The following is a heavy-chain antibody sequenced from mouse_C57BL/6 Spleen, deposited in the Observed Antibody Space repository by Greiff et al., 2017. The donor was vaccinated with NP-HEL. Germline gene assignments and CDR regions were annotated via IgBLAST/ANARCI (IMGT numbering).Heavy chain of an antibody. V-gene: IGHV2-6-1*01. Sequence: QVQLQQSGPGLVAPSQRLSITCTVSGFSSTSYGVHWVRQPPGKGLEWLVVIWSDGSTTYNSALKSRLSISKDNSKSQVFLKMNSLQTDDTAMYYCARQRGNYVPFDVWGTGTTVTVSS. CDR2: IWSDGST. CDR1: GFSSTSYG. D-gene: IGHD2-1*01. J-gene: IGHJ1*03. CDR3: ARQRGNYVPFDV.